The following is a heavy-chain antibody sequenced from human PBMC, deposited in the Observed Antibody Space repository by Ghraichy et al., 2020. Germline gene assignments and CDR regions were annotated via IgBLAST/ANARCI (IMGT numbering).Heavy chain of an antibody. CDR2: INSDGSST. Sequence: GGSLRLSCAASGFTFSSYWMHWVRQAPGKGLVWVSRINSDGSSTSYADSVKGRFTISRDNAKNTLYLQMNSLRAEDTAVYYCARGGYYYDSSGYSLFDYWGQGTLVTVSS. J-gene: IGHJ4*02. D-gene: IGHD3-22*01. CDR3: ARGGYYYDSSGYSLFDY. CDR1: GFTFSSYW. V-gene: IGHV3-74*01.